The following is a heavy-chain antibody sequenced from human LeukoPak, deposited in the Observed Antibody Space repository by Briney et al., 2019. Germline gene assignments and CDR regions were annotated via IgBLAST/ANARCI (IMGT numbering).Heavy chain of an antibody. CDR1: GFTFSSYS. Sequence: GGSLRLSCAASGFTFSSYSMNWVRQAPGKGLEWVSVIYSGGSTYYADSVKGRFTISRDNSKNTLYLQMNSLRAEDTAVYYCARDGKYSYGYDYWGQGTLVTVSS. J-gene: IGHJ4*02. V-gene: IGHV3-66*01. CDR2: IYSGGST. D-gene: IGHD5-18*01. CDR3: ARDGKYSYGYDY.